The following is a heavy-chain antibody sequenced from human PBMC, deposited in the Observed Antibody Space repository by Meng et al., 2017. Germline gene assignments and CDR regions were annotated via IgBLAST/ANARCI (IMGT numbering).Heavy chain of an antibody. CDR3: ARGYYGSGLFDP. CDR1: GYTFTSYE. J-gene: IGHJ5*02. D-gene: IGHD3-10*01. V-gene: IGHV1-8*03. CDR2: MNPNSGNT. Sequence: HGELVQAGAEVKKPGSSVKVLCQASGYTFTSYENNWVRQATGQGLEWMGWMNPNSGNTGYAQKFQGRVTITRNTSISTAYMELSSLRSEDTAVYYCARGYYGSGLFDPWGQGTLVTVSS.